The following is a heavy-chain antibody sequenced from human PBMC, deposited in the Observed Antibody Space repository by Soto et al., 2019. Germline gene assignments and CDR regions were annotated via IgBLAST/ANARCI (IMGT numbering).Heavy chain of an antibody. Sequence: GGSLRLSCAASGFTFSSYAMHWVRQAPGKGLEWVAVISYDGSNKYYADSVKGRFTISRDNSKNTLYLQMNSLRAEDTAVYYCARGGVAAAGFSLGYWGQGTLVTVSS. V-gene: IGHV3-30-3*01. CDR2: ISYDGSNK. D-gene: IGHD6-13*01. CDR1: GFTFSSYA. J-gene: IGHJ4*02. CDR3: ARGGVAAAGFSLGY.